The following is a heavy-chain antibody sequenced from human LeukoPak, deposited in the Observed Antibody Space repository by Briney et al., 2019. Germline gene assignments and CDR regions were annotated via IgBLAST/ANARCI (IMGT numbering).Heavy chain of an antibody. V-gene: IGHV4-59*01. Sequence: SETLSLTCTVSGGSISSYYWSWIRQPPGKGLEWIGYIYYSGSTNYNPSLKSRVTISVDTSKNQFSLKPSSVTAADTAVYYCARAPAPDAFDIWGQGTMVTVSS. CDR1: GGSISSYY. CDR3: ARAPAPDAFDI. J-gene: IGHJ3*02. CDR2: IYYSGST.